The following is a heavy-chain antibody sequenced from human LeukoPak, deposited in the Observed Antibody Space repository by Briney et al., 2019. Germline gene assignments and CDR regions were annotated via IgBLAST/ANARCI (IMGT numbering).Heavy chain of an antibody. CDR2: ISGSGGST. J-gene: IGHJ4*02. D-gene: IGHD6-19*01. Sequence: GGSLRLSCAASGFSFENYAMSWVRQAPGKGLEWVSAISGSGGSTYYADSVKGRFTISRDNSKNTLYLQMNSLRAEDTAVYYCAKVPSVAAVDYWGQGTLVTVSS. V-gene: IGHV3-23*01. CDR3: AKVPSVAAVDY. CDR1: GFSFENYA.